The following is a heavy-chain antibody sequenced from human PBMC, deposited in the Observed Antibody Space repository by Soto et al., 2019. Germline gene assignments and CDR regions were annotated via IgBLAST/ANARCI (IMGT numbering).Heavy chain of an antibody. D-gene: IGHD2-15*01. Sequence: PSETLSLTCTVSGGSISSGGYYLSWIRQHPGKGLEWIGYINYSGSTYYNPSLKSRVTISVDTSKNQFSLKLSSVTAADTAVYYCARAGGGGGDAFDIWGQGTMVTVSS. CDR1: GGSISSGGYY. CDR3: ARAGGGGGDAFDI. J-gene: IGHJ3*02. CDR2: INYSGST. V-gene: IGHV4-31*03.